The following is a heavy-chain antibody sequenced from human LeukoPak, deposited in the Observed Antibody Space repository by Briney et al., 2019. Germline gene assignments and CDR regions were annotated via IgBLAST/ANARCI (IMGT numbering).Heavy chain of an antibody. V-gene: IGHV3-21*01. CDR3: AKGVGAAAGTPFDY. CDR1: GFTFSDYS. J-gene: IGHJ4*02. Sequence: PGGSLRLSCAASGFTFSDYSMNWVRQAPGKGLEWVSSISSSSSYIYYADSVKGRFTISRDNSKNTLYLQMNSLRAEDTAVYYCAKGVGAAAGTPFDYWGQGTLVTVSS. D-gene: IGHD6-13*01. CDR2: ISSSSSYI.